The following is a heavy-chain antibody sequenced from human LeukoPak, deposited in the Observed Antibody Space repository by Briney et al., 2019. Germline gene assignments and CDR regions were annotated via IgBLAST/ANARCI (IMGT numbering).Heavy chain of an antibody. CDR3: ARHSRTVGSVGIDP. J-gene: IGHJ5*02. D-gene: IGHD4-23*01. CDR1: GGSISSSGYY. Sequence: SETLSLTCTVSGGSISSSGYYWGWIRQPPGKGLEWIGNIYYTGSTYYNPSLRSRVTISVDTSKNQFSLKLSSVTAADTAVYYCARHSRTVGSVGIDPWGQGTQVTVSS. V-gene: IGHV4-39*01. CDR2: IYYTGST.